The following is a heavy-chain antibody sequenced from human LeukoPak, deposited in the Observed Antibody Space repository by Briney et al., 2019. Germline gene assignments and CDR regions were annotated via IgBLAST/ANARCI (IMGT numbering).Heavy chain of an antibody. J-gene: IGHJ4*02. Sequence: GGSLRLSCAASGFTFTTYWMHWVRQAPGKGLVWVSHINSDGSITSYADSVKGRFTISRDNAKNTLYLQMNSLRAEDTAVYYCARDGSAKTYYDFWSGYYTDYWGQGTLVTVSS. D-gene: IGHD3-3*01. V-gene: IGHV3-74*01. CDR3: ARDGSAKTYYDFWSGYYTDY. CDR2: INSDGSIT. CDR1: GFTFTTYW.